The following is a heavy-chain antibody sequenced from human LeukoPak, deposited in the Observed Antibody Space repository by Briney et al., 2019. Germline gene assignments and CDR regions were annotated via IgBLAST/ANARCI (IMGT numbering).Heavy chain of an antibody. CDR3: ATPSDSSGWYGV. CDR2: INNSGGIT. J-gene: IGHJ4*02. D-gene: IGHD6-19*01. V-gene: IGHV3-23*01. CDR1: GFSFRSNA. Sequence: GGSLRLFRAASGFSFRSNAMSWVRQAPGKGLEWVSVINNSGGITYYADSVKGRFTISRDNSRNTLYLQMNSLRGEDTAVYYCATPSDSSGWYGVWGQGTLVTVSS.